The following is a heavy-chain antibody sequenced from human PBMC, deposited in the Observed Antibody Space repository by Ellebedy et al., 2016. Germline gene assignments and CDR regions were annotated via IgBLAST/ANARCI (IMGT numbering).Heavy chain of an antibody. Sequence: SETLSLTCTVSGGSIIDYYWTWIRQPPGKGLEWLGYVYNFANTHYNPSLESRLSMSLASSKKRISLRLNSVTAADTAIYYCVRSRGYSYAADFWGRGTLVTVSS. CDR1: GGSIIDYY. V-gene: IGHV4-59*01. D-gene: IGHD5-18*01. CDR2: VYNFANT. CDR3: VRSRGYSYAADF. J-gene: IGHJ4*02.